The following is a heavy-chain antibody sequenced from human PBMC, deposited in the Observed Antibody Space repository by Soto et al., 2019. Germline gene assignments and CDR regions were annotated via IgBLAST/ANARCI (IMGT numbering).Heavy chain of an antibody. D-gene: IGHD5-12*01. CDR1: GFTFSSYA. CDR2: ISGNAANT. CDR3: AKDNIVATTPCFDY. V-gene: IGHV3-23*01. Sequence: GGSLRLSCAASGFTFSSYAMSWVRPAPGKGLEWVSAISGNAANTYYADSVKGRFTISRDNSKNTLYLQMNSLRAEDTAIYYCAKDNIVATTPCFDYWGQGTLVTVSS. J-gene: IGHJ4*02.